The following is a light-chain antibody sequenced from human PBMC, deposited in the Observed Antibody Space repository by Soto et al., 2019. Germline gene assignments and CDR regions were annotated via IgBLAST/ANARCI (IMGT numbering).Light chain of an antibody. Sequence: DIVLTQTPGTLSLSPGERASLSCRASQSVSTTVAWYHQKPGQAPRLLVYGASTRATGIPARFSGSGAGTDFTLTITSLQSEDFGVYFCQQYKDWPTTFGQGTKVDIK. V-gene: IGKV3-15*01. CDR2: GAS. CDR3: QQYKDWPTT. CDR1: QSVSTT. J-gene: IGKJ1*01.